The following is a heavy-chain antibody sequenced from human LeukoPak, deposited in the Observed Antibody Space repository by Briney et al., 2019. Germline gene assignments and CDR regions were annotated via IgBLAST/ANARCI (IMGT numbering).Heavy chain of an antibody. CDR1: GFTFSGFY. CDR3: ARDWGMLRGLYYFDY. Sequence: ASVKVSCKASGFTFSGFYMHWVRQVPGQGLEWMGWISAYNGNTNYAQNLQGRVTMTTDTSTSTAYMELRSLRSDDTAVYYCARDWGMLRGLYYFDYWGQGTLVTVSS. V-gene: IGHV1-18*01. D-gene: IGHD3-10*01. CDR2: ISAYNGNT. J-gene: IGHJ4*02.